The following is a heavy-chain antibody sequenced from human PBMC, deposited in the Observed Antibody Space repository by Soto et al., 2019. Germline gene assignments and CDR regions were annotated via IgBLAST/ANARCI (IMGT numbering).Heavy chain of an antibody. CDR3: ARDPWFEEFPNWFDP. Sequence: QVQLVQSGAEVKKPGASVKVSCKASGYNFTSYGINWVRQAPGQGLEWMGWISAYNGNTNYAQKFHDRVTMTTDTSTTTAYMQLRSLRSDDTAVYYCARDPWFEEFPNWFDPWGQGTLVTVSS. J-gene: IGHJ5*02. V-gene: IGHV1-18*01. CDR1: GYNFTSYG. CDR2: ISAYNGNT. D-gene: IGHD3-10*01.